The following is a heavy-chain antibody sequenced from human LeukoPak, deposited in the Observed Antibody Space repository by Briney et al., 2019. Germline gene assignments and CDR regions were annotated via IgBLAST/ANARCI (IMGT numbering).Heavy chain of an antibody. V-gene: IGHV4-38-2*01. CDR1: GYAISSGSY. Sequence: SETLSLTCAVSGYAISSGSYWGWIRQPPGKGLECIGTVYHSGSAYYNPSLWGRVTISLDTSKNPFSLKLTSVTAADTAVYYCARGSGSYGSNLDYWGQGTLVTVSS. D-gene: IGHD3-10*01. CDR3: ARGSGSYGSNLDY. J-gene: IGHJ4*02. CDR2: VYHSGSA.